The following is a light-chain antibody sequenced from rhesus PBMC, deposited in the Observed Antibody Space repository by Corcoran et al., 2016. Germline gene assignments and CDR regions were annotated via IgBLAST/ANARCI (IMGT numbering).Light chain of an antibody. CDR3: RERSNLWT. J-gene: IGKJ1*01. CDR2: GAS. Sequence: ETVMTQSPATLSLSPGERATLSCRASQSVGSYLAWYQQKPGQAPRLLIYGASSRATGIPERCSGSGSGTDLPLTISRLEPEDVGIYCCRERSNLWTFGPGTKVEI. CDR1: QSVGSY. V-gene: IGKV3-24*04.